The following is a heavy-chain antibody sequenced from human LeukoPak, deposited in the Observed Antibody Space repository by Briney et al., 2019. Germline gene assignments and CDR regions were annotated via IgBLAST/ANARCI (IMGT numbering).Heavy chain of an antibody. CDR3: AKDDNWRGSYNYYYLDV. J-gene: IGHJ6*03. Sequence: GGSLRLSCAASGVNFGSYGMHWVRQAPGKGLEWVAVIWYDGSSEQYADSVKGRFTISRDNSRDTLYLQMNSLRAEDTAVYYCAKDDNWRGSYNYYYLDVWGKGTSVTVSS. V-gene: IGHV3-33*06. CDR1: GVNFGSYG. CDR2: IWYDGSSE. D-gene: IGHD3-3*01.